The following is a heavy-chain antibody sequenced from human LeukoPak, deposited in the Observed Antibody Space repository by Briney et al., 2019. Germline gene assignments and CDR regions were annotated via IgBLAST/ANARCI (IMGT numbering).Heavy chain of an antibody. Sequence: GSLRLSCAASGFTFSSYWMSWVRQAPGKGLEWIGEIYHSGSTNYNPSLKSRVTISVDKSKNQFSLKLSSVTAADTAVYYCARSSSSWIFDYWGQGTLVTVSS. V-gene: IGHV4-4*02. CDR1: GFTFSSYW. CDR2: IYHSGST. J-gene: IGHJ4*02. CDR3: ARSSSSWIFDY. D-gene: IGHD6-13*01.